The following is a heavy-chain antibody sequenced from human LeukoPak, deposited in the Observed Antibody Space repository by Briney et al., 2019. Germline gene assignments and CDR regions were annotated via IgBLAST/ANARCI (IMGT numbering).Heavy chain of an antibody. CDR2: ISYDGSNK. CDR1: GFTFSSYA. V-gene: IGHV3-30-3*01. D-gene: IGHD3-22*01. CDR3: ARDDYYDSSGYYSY. J-gene: IGHJ4*02. Sequence: PGRSLRLSCAASGFTFSSYAMHWVGQAPGKGLEWVAVISYDGSNKYYADSVKGRFTISRDNSKNTLYLQMNSLRAEDTAVYYCARDDYYDSSGYYSYWGQGTLVTVSS.